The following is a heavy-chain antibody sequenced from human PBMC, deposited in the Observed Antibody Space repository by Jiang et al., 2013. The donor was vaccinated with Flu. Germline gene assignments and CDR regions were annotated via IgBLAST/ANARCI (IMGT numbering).Heavy chain of an antibody. CDR2: IYYSGST. V-gene: IGHV4-59*01. CDR1: GGSISSYY. CDR3: AREGGPVAPQQPTHNWFDP. Sequence: GSGLVKPSETLSLTCTVSGGSISSYYWSWIRQPPGKGLEWIGYIYYSGSTNYNPLLKSRVTISVDTSKNQFSLKLSSVTAADTAVYYCAREGGPVAPQQPTHNWFDPWGQGTLVTVSS. J-gene: IGHJ5*02. D-gene: IGHD6-19*01.